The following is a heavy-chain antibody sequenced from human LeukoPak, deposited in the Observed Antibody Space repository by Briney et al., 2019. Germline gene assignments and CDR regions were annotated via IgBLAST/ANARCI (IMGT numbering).Heavy chain of an antibody. CDR3: ARTRYCSGGSCYSGPLDY. Sequence: ASVKVACKASGYTFTSYYMHWVQQAPGQGLEWMGIINPSGGSTSYAQKFQGRVTMTRDTSTSTVYMELSSLRSEDTAVYYCARTRYCSGGSCYSGPLDYWGQGTLVTVSS. D-gene: IGHD2-15*01. V-gene: IGHV1-46*01. CDR2: INPSGGST. J-gene: IGHJ4*02. CDR1: GYTFTSYY.